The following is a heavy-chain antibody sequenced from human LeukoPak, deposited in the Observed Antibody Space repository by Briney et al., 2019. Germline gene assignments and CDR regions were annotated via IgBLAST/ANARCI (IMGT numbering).Heavy chain of an antibody. Sequence: ASVKVSCKACGYTFTGYYMHWVRQAPGQGHDWIGWVNPNSGSTNYAQKFQGRVTMTRDTSISTAYMELSRLRSDGTAVYYCARAGLWDYSDSSGYHNGAFDIWGQGTMVTVSS. V-gene: IGHV1-2*02. D-gene: IGHD3-22*01. CDR1: GYTFTGYY. CDR2: VNPNSGST. CDR3: ARAGLWDYSDSSGYHNGAFDI. J-gene: IGHJ3*02.